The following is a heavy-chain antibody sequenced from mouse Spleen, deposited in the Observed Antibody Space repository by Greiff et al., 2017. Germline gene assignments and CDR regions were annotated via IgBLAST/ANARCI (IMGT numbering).Heavy chain of an antibody. V-gene: IGHV5-6*01. J-gene: IGHJ2*01. Sequence: EVQLVESGGGLVKPGGSLKLSCAASGFTFSSYAMSWVRQTPEKRLEWVATISSGGSYTYYPDSVKGRFTISRDNAKNNLYLQMSSLKSEDTAMYYGARGDLGGTDYWGQGTTLTVSS. D-gene: IGHD4-1*01. CDR3: ARGDLGGTDY. CDR2: ISSGGSYT. CDR1: GFTFSSYA.